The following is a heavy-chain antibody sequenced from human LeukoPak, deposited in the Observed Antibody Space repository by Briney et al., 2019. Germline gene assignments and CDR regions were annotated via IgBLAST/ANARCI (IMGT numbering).Heavy chain of an antibody. CDR1: GGSFSGYY. J-gene: IGHJ5*02. V-gene: IGHV4-34*01. D-gene: IGHD3-22*01. CDR3: ARVRQLMDSSGYYFWTSWFDP. CDR2: INHSGST. Sequence: SETLSLTCAVYGGSFSGYYWSWIRQPPGKGLEWIGEINHSGSTNYNPSLKSRVTISVDTSKNQFSLKLSSVTAADTAVYYCARVRQLMDSSGYYFWTSWFDPWGQGTLVTVSS.